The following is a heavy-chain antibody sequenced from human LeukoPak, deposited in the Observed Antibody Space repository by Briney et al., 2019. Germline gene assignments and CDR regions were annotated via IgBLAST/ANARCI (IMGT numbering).Heavy chain of an antibody. CDR2: TYYRSKWYN. Sequence: SQTLSLTCAISGDSVSSNSAAWNWIRQSPSRGLEWLGRTYYRSKWYNDYAVSVKSRITINPDTSKNQFSLQLNSVTPEDTAVYYCARAHPVGYCSSTSCYAGFDYWGQGTQVTVSS. CDR3: ARAHPVGYCSSTSCYAGFDY. CDR1: GDSVSSNSAA. V-gene: IGHV6-1*01. J-gene: IGHJ4*02. D-gene: IGHD2-2*03.